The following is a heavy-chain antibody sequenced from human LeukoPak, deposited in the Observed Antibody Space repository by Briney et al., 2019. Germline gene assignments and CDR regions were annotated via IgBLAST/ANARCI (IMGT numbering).Heavy chain of an antibody. CDR2: FDPEDGET. D-gene: IGHD3-10*01. CDR1: GYTLTELS. Sequence: ASVKVSCKVSGYTLTELSMHWVRQAPGKGLEWMGGFDPEDGETIYAQKFQGRVTMTGDTSTDTAYMELSSLRSEDTAVYYCATDPRSGSYYLWGQGTLVTVSS. CDR3: ATDPRSGSYYL. J-gene: IGHJ5*02. V-gene: IGHV1-24*01.